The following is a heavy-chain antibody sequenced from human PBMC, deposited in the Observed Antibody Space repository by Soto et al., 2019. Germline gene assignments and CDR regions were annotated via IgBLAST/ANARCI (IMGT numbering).Heavy chain of an antibody. D-gene: IGHD6-19*01. CDR2: ISGSGGST. Sequence: GGSLRLSCAASGFTFSSYAMSWVRQAPGKGLEWVSAISGSGGSTYYADSVKGRFTISRDNSKNTLYLQMNSLRAEDTAVYYCAKDLQVYSSGWYYFDYWGQGTLVTVSS. J-gene: IGHJ4*02. CDR1: GFTFSSYA. CDR3: AKDLQVYSSGWYYFDY. V-gene: IGHV3-23*01.